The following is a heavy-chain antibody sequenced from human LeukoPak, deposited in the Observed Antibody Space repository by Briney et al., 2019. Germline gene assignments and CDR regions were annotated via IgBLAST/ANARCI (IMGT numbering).Heavy chain of an antibody. V-gene: IGHV1-69*13. CDR3: ARYCSSTSCYGFDY. J-gene: IGHJ4*02. CDR1: GGTFSSYA. CDR2: IIPIFGTA. Sequence: SVKVSCKASGGTFSSYAISWVRQASGQGLEWMGGIIPIFGTANYAQKFQGRVTITADESTSTAYMELSSLRSEDTAVYYCARYCSSTSCYGFDYWGQGTLVTVSS. D-gene: IGHD2-2*01.